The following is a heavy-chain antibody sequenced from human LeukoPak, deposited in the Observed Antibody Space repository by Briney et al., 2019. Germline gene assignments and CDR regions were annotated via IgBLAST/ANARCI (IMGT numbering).Heavy chain of an antibody. D-gene: IGHD2-2*01. CDR1: GGSISSYY. J-gene: IGHJ6*03. V-gene: IGHV4-59*01. CDR3: ARSMGGYCSSTSCYYYYYMDV. CDR2: IYYSGST. Sequence: SEILSLTCTVSGGSISSYYWSWIRQPPGKGLEWIGYIYYSGSTNYNPSLKSRVTISVDTSKNQFSLKLSSVTAADTAVYYCARSMGGYCSSTSCYYYYYMDVWGKGTTVTVSS.